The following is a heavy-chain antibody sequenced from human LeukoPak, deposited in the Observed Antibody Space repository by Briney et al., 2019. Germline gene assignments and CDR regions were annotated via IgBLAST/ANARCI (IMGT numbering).Heavy chain of an antibody. CDR1: GGSFSGYY. J-gene: IGHJ4*02. Sequence: PSETLSLTCAVYGGSFSGYYWSWIRQPPGKGLEWIGEINHSGSTNYNPSLKSRVTISVDTSKNQFSLKLSSVTAADTAVYYCARTVVALSWYYFDYWDQGTLVTVSS. CDR2: INHSGST. V-gene: IGHV4-34*01. D-gene: IGHD2-15*01. CDR3: ARTVVALSWYYFDY.